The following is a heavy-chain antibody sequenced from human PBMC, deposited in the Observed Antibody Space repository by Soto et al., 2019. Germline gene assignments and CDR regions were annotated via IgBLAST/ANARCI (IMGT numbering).Heavy chain of an antibody. CDR1: GGSNSSGGYF. CDR3: ARGFGGYSSFRYSYHGMDV. D-gene: IGHD2-21*02. J-gene: IGHJ6*02. Sequence: QVQLQESGPGLVKPSQTLSLTCSVSGGSNSSGGYFWSWIRQPPGKGLEWIGYVYYSGSAYYNPSLKSRLTMSVDTSKNHFSLRLNSVTAADTAVYYCARGFGGYSSFRYSYHGMDVWGQGTTVAVSS. V-gene: IGHV4-31*03. CDR2: VYYSGSA.